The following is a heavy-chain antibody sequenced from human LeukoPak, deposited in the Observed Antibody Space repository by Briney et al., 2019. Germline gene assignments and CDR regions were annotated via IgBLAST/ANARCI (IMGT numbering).Heavy chain of an antibody. CDR3: ATGSRTEGGFDY. Sequence: GASVKVSCKVSGYTLTELSMHWVRQAPGKGLEWMGGFDPEDGETIYARKFQGRVTMTEDTSTDTAYMELSSLRSEDTAVYYCATGSRTEGGFDYWGQGTLVTVSS. CDR2: FDPEDGET. D-gene: IGHD1-1*01. CDR1: GYTLTELS. J-gene: IGHJ4*02. V-gene: IGHV1-24*01.